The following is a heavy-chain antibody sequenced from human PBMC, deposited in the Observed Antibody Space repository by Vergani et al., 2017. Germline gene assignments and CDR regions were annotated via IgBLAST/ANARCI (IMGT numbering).Heavy chain of an antibody. J-gene: IGHJ4*02. Sequence: QVQLVESGGGVVQPGRSLRLSCAASGFTFSSYGMHWVRQAPGKGLEWVAVIWYDGSNKYYADSVKGRFTISRDNSKNTLYLQMNSLRAEDTAVYYCARGSPVGASDFDYWGQGTLVNVSS. CDR1: GFTFSSYG. CDR2: IWYDGSNK. D-gene: IGHD1-26*01. CDR3: ARGSPVGASDFDY. V-gene: IGHV3-33*01.